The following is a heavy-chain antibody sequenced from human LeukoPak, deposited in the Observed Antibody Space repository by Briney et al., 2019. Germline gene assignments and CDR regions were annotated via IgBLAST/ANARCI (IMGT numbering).Heavy chain of an antibody. CDR3: ARTWYSSSWYYFDY. J-gene: IGHJ4*02. Sequence: SETLSLTCTVSGGSISSYYWSWIRQPPGKGLEWIGYIYYSGSTNYNPSPKSRVAISVDTSKNQFSLKLSSVTAADTAVYYCARTWYSSSWYYFDYWGQGTLVTVSS. D-gene: IGHD6-13*01. CDR2: IYYSGST. CDR1: GGSISSYY. V-gene: IGHV4-59*01.